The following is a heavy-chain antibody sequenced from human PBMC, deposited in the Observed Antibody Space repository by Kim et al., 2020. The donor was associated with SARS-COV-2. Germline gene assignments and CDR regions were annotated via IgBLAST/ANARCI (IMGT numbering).Heavy chain of an antibody. V-gene: IGHV4-34*01. CDR1: GGSLSGYY. J-gene: IGHJ4*02. D-gene: IGHD6-25*01. CDR2: INQSGST. Sequence: SETLSLTCAVYGGSLSGYYWSWIRQPPGKGLEWIGEINQSGSTNYNPSLKSRVTISVDTSKNQFSLKLSSVTAADTAVYYCARPLGGAAEPFDYWGQGTLVTVSS. CDR3: ARPLGGAAEPFDY.